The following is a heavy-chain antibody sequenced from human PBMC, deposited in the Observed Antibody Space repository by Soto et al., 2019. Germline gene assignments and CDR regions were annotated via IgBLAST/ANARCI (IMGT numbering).Heavy chain of an antibody. J-gene: IGHJ4*02. Sequence: GGSLRLSCAASGFTFSSYAMSWVRQAPGKGLEWVSAISGSGGSTYYADSVKGRFTISRDNSKNTLYLQMNSLRAEDTAVYYCAKVAFRQWLVRLGYYVNYWGQGTLVTVSS. V-gene: IGHV3-23*01. CDR1: GFTFSSYA. CDR3: AKVAFRQWLVRLGYYVNY. D-gene: IGHD6-19*01. CDR2: ISGSGGST.